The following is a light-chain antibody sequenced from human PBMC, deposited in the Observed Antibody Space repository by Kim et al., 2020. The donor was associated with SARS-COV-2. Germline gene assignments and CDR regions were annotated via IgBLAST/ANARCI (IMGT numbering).Light chain of an antibody. CDR3: SSYTTSNTKV. V-gene: IGLV2-14*04. CDR2: NVN. Sequence: GQSITISCTGTSSDVGTNNRVSWYQQHPGKVPKLIIYNVNKRSSGVSNRFSASKSANTASLTISGIQAEDEADYYCSSYTTSNTKVFGTGTQLTVL. CDR1: SSDVGTNNR. J-gene: IGLJ1*01.